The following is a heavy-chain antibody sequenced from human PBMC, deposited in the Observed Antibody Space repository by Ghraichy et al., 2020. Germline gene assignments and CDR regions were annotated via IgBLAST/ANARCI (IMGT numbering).Heavy chain of an antibody. CDR3: ARDLAYYDILTGYYYYYGMDV. J-gene: IGHJ6*02. Sequence: LSLTCAASGFTFEDYSMHWVRQAPGKGLEWVSRINSDGSSTSYADSVKGRFTISRDNAKNTLYLQMNSLRAEDTAVYYCARDLAYYDILTGYYYYYGMDVWGQGTTVTVSS. CDR1: GFTFEDYS. D-gene: IGHD3-9*01. CDR2: INSDGSST. V-gene: IGHV3-74*01.